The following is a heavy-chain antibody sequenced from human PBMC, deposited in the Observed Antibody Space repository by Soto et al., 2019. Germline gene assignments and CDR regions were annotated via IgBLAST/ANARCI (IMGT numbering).Heavy chain of an antibody. CDR3: ARDSDYDYIWGSYRYTSAFDI. D-gene: IGHD3-16*02. Sequence: GGSLRLSCAASGFTFSDYYMSWIRQAPGKGLEWVSYISSSGSTIYYADSVKGRFTISRDNAKNSLYLQMNSLRAEDTAVYYCARDSDYDYIWGSYRYTSAFDIWGQGTMVTVSS. CDR1: GFTFSDYY. CDR2: ISSSGSTI. J-gene: IGHJ3*02. V-gene: IGHV3-11*01.